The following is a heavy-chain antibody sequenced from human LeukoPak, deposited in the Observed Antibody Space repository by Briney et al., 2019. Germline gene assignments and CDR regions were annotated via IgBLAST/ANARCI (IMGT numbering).Heavy chain of an antibody. CDR2: ISGGSGKT. CDR3: AKIAGYSSSWDDC. J-gene: IGHJ4*02. D-gene: IGHD6-13*01. CDR1: GFTFSSYA. Sequence: GGSLRLSCAASGFTFSSYAMSWVRQAPGKGLEWVSGISGGSGKTYYADSVKGRFTIPRDNAKNTLYLQMSSLRAEDTALYYCAKIAGYSSSWDDCWGQGTLVTVSS. V-gene: IGHV3-23*01.